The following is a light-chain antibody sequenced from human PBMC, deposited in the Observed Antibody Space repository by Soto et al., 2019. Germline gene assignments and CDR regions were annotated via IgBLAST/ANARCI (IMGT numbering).Light chain of an antibody. J-gene: IGKJ1*01. CDR1: QSVSSN. Sequence: IVMTQSPATLSVSPGERATLSCRASQSVSSNFAWYQQKPGQAPRLLIYGASTRASDIPVRFSGSGSGTEFTLTISSLQSEDFAVYYCQQYNSWPRTFGQETKVDIK. CDR2: GAS. CDR3: QQYNSWPRT. V-gene: IGKV3-15*01.